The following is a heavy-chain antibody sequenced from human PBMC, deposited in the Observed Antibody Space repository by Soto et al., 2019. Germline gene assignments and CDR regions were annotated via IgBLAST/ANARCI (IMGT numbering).Heavy chain of an antibody. D-gene: IGHD3-22*01. CDR3: AIRASYYDSSGYFDY. CDR2: ISYGGSNK. J-gene: IGHJ4*02. V-gene: IGHV3-30*03. CDR1: GFTFSSYG. Sequence: GGSLRLSCAASGFTFSSYGMHWVRQAPGKGLEWVAVISYGGSNKYYADSVKGRFTISRDNSKNTLYLQMNSLRAEDTAVYYCAIRASYYDSSGYFDYWGQGTLVTVSS.